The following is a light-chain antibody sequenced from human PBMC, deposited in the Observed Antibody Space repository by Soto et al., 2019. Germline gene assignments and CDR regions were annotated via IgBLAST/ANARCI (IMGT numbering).Light chain of an antibody. CDR3: SSHTSGSTRV. V-gene: IGLV2-14*01. J-gene: IGLJ1*01. CDR2: EVT. Sequence: QSALTQPASVSGSPGRSIAISCTGTSSDVGGYDYVSWYQQQPDKAPKLMIYEVTKRPSGVSNRFSGSKSGNTASLTISGLQSEDEADYYCSSHTSGSTRVFGTGTRSPS. CDR1: SSDVGGYDY.